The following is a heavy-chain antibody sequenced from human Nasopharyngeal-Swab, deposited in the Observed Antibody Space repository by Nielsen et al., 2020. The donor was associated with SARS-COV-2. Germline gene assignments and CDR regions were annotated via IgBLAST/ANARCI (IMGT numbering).Heavy chain of an antibody. V-gene: IGHV1-2*04. D-gene: IGHD7-27*01. CDR3: SREGKLGISSIDY. J-gene: IGHJ4*02. CDR2: INPNSGGT. Sequence: ASVKVSCKASGYTFTDYYMHCVRQPPAQGLEWMGWINPNSGGTYYAQKFQAWVTMTRDTSISTAYMELSRLRSDDTAVYYCSREGKLGISSIDYWGQGTLVTVSS. CDR1: GYTFTDYY.